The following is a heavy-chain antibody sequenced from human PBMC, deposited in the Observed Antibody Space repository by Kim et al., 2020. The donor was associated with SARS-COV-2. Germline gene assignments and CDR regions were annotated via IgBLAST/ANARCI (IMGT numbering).Heavy chain of an antibody. J-gene: IGHJ6*02. CDR2: INHSGST. CDR1: GGSFSGYY. V-gene: IGHV4-34*01. CDR3: ARGHLDYYYGMDV. Sequence: SETLSLTCAVYGGSFSGYYWSWIRQPPGKGLEWIGEINHSGSTNYNPSLKSRVTISVDTSKNQFSLKLSSVTAADTAVYYCARGHLDYYYGMDVWGQGTTFTVSS.